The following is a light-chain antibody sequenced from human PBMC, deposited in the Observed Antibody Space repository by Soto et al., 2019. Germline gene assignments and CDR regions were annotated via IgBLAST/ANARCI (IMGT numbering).Light chain of an antibody. Sequence: DIQMTQSPSSLCASVGDRVTITCRASQTRSSYLNWLQQKPGKAPNILIYVASSLQSGGPSRFSGSGSGTDLTLTISSLQPEDVATYYGKKIYSPPWTFGQGTKVEIK. J-gene: IGKJ1*01. CDR1: QTRSSY. CDR3: KKIYSPPWT. V-gene: IGKV1-39*01. CDR2: VAS.